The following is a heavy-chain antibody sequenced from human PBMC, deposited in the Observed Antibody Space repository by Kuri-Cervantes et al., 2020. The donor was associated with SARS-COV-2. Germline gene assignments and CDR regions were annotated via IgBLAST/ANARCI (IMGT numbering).Heavy chain of an antibody. Sequence: SQTPSLTFAVYGGSFSGYYWRRLRQPPGKGLEWNGENNQSGSTKYNPSLKSRVTISVDTSKNQFSLKPSAVTAADTAVYYSARHLWSDGIDVWGQGTTVTVSS. D-gene: IGHD2-8*02. V-gene: IGHV4-34*01. CDR2: NNQSGST. J-gene: IGHJ6*02. CDR3: ARHLWSDGIDV. CDR1: GGSFSGYY.